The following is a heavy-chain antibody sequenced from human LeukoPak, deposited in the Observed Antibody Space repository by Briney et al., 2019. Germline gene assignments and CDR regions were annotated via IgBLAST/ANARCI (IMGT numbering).Heavy chain of an antibody. CDR2: ISSNGGST. J-gene: IGHJ6*04. V-gene: IGHV3-64*01. Sequence: GGSLRLSCAASGFTFSSYAMHWVRQAPGKGLEYVSAISSNGGSTYYANSVKGRFTISRDNSKNTLYLQIGSLRAEDMAVYYCARSPRGTAAVDVWGKGTTVTVSS. D-gene: IGHD6-25*01. CDR3: ARSPRGTAAVDV. CDR1: GFTFSSYA.